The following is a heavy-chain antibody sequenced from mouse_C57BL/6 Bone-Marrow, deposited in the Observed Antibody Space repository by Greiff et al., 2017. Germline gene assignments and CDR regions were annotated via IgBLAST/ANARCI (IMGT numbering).Heavy chain of an antibody. CDR1: GYAFTNYL. V-gene: IGHV1-54*01. J-gene: IGHJ2*01. CDR3: ARGTGEANYFDY. Sequence: QVQLQQSGAELVRPGTSVKVSCKASGYAFTNYLIEWVKQRPGQGLEWIGVINPGSGGTNYNEKFKGKATLTADKSSSTAYMQLSSLTSEDSAVYFCARGTGEANYFDYWGQGTTLTVSS. CDR2: INPGSGGT. D-gene: IGHD4-1*01.